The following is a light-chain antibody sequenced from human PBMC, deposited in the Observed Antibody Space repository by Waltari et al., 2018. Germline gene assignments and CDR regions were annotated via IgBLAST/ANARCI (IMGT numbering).Light chain of an antibody. V-gene: IGKV3-15*01. CDR2: GAS. J-gene: IGKJ1*01. Sequence: ETILTQSPSTLSVSPGESATLSCRASPTVSRNLAGYQQKPGQAPRLLIYGASTRAAGIPARCRGSGAGTQFTLTINRLQSEDFAVYFCQEYNNGAPWTVGQGTKGEIK. CDR1: PTVSRN. CDR3: QEYNNGAPWT.